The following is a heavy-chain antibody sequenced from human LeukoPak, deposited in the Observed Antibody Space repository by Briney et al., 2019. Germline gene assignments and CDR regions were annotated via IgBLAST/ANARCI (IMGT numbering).Heavy chain of an antibody. D-gene: IGHD4-17*01. CDR1: GFTFSSYG. J-gene: IGHJ1*01. CDR2: IRYDGSNK. CDR3: AKDSTTVTRAAFQH. V-gene: IGHV3-30*02. Sequence: PGGSLRLSCAASGFTFSSYGMHWVRQAPGKGLEWVAFIRYDGSNKYYADSVKGRFTISRDNSKNTLYLKMNSLRAEDTAVYYCAKDSTTVTRAAFQHWGQGTLVTVSS.